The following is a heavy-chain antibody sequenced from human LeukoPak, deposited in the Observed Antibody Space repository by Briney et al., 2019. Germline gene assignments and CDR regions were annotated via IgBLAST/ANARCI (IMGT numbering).Heavy chain of an antibody. D-gene: IGHD3-10*01. J-gene: IGHJ4*02. Sequence: PGPSLRLSCTTSGFTFRHYAMHWVRQAPGKGLEWVAVISYDGFNEYHSDSVKGRFTISRDNSKSTLYLQMNSLRAEDTAVYYCATAAYYGSGSFYGEDYWGQGTLVAVSS. CDR2: ISYDGFNE. V-gene: IGHV3-30*04. CDR3: ATAAYYGSGSFYGEDY. CDR1: GFTFRHYA.